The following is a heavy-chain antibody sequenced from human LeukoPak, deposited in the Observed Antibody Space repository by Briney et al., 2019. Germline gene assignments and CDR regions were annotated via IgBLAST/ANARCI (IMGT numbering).Heavy chain of an antibody. CDR1: GFTFTSYA. J-gene: IGHJ4*02. V-gene: IGHV3-23*01. D-gene: IGHD2-15*01. CDR2: INSGGST. Sequence: GSLRLSCAASGFTFTSYAMSWVRQAPGKGLEWVSSINSGGSTFYADSVKGRFTISRDNSKNTLYLQMNSLRADDTAVYYCAKRMPYYFDYWGQGTVVTVSS. CDR3: AKRMPYYFDY.